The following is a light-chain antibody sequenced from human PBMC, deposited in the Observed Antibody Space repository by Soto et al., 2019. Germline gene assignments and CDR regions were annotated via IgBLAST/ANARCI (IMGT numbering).Light chain of an antibody. CDR3: QQYKSDLWT. CDR1: QSISSW. J-gene: IGKJ1*01. Sequence: DIQMTQSPSTLSASAGDRVTITCRASQSISSWLAWYQQKPGKAHKLLIYDASSLESGVPSRFSGSGSGTEFIRTISSLQPDDCATYYCQQYKSDLWTFGQGTKVEVK. CDR2: DAS. V-gene: IGKV1-5*01.